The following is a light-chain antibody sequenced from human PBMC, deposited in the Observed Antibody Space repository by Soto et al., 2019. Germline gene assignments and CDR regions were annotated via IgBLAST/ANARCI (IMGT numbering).Light chain of an antibody. CDR3: QQYGSSLIT. V-gene: IGKV3-20*01. CDR1: QSVSSNY. Sequence: IVCTQSPGNLSFSAWQRSTHPGSARQSVSSNYLAWYQQKPGQAPRLLISGASNRATGIPDRFSGSGSGTDFTLTISRLEPEDFAVYYCQQYGSSLITFGQGTRLEI. J-gene: IGKJ5*01. CDR2: GAS.